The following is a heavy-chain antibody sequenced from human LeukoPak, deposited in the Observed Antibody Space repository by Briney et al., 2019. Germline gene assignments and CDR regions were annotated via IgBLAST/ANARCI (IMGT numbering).Heavy chain of an antibody. V-gene: IGHV1-2*02. CDR2: INPNSGGT. J-gene: IGHJ6*03. CDR1: GYTFTGYY. Sequence: ASVRVSCTASGYTFTGYYMHWVRQAPGQGLEWMGWINPNSGGTNYAQKFQGRVTMTRDTSISTAYMELSRLRSDDTAVYYCASSLVLRYLGSYYMDVWGKGTTVTISS. CDR3: ASSLVLRYLGSYYMDV. D-gene: IGHD3-9*01.